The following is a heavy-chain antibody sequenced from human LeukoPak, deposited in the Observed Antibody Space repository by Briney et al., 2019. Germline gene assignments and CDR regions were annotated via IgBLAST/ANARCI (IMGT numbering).Heavy chain of an antibody. CDR3: ARLEAV. Sequence: GGSLRLSCAASGFTFSWFWMSWVRQAPGKGLEWVANIKEDGSEKCYVDSVKGRFTISRDNGKNSLYLQMNSLRVEDTAVYYCARLEAVWGKGATVTVSS. CDR1: GFTFSWFW. J-gene: IGHJ6*04. D-gene: IGHD3-3*01. V-gene: IGHV3-7*01. CDR2: IKEDGSEK.